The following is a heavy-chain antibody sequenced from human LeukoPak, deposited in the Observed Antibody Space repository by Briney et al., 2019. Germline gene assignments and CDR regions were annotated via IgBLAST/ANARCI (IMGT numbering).Heavy chain of an antibody. D-gene: IGHD5-12*01. J-gene: IGHJ4*02. CDR3: ARDVGKSGYGDY. Sequence: GGSLRLSCAASGFTFSTHWMSWVRQAPGRGLEWVANINHDGSDKYYVDSVKGRFTISRDNAKNSLYLQMNSLRAEDTAIYYCARDVGKSGYGDYWGQGTMVTVSS. CDR2: INHDGSDK. CDR1: GFTFSTHW. V-gene: IGHV3-7*01.